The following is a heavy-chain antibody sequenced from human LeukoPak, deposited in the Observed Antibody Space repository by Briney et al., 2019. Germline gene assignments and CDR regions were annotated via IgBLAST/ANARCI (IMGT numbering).Heavy chain of an antibody. D-gene: IGHD3-10*01. V-gene: IGHV3-48*04. Sequence: GGSLRLSCAASGFTFSSYSMNWVRQAPGKGLEWVSYISSSSTIYYADSVKGRFTISRDNAKNSLYLQMNSLRAEDTAVYYCARSTYGSGSPTLFDYWGQGTLVTVSS. J-gene: IGHJ4*02. CDR3: ARSTYGSGSPTLFDY. CDR2: ISSSSTI. CDR1: GFTFSSYS.